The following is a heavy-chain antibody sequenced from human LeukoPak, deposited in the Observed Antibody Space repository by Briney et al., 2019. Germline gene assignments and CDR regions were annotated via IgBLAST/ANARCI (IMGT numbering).Heavy chain of an antibody. CDR3: ARHQWHYYYYMGV. Sequence: SETLSLTCTVSGGSISGSSYYWGWIRQPPGKGLEWIGSIYYSGSTYYNPSLKSRVTISVDTSRNQFSLKLSSVTAADTAVYYCARHQWHYYYYMGVWGKGSTVTVSS. V-gene: IGHV4-39*01. D-gene: IGHD6-19*01. J-gene: IGHJ6*03. CDR2: IYYSGST. CDR1: GGSISGSSYY.